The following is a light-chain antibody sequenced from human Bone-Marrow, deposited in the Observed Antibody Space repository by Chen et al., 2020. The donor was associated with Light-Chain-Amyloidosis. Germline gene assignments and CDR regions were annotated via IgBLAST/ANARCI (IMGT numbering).Light chain of an antibody. CDR3: QSYQGSSQGV. J-gene: IGLJ3*02. CDR2: EDD. Sequence: NVMLTQPHSVSESPGKTVIISCTRSSGSIATNYVQWYQQRPGSSPTTVIYEDDQRPSGVPDRFSGSIDRSSNSASLTLAGLKTGDEADYYCQSYQGSSQGVFGGGTKLTV. CDR1: SGSIATNY. V-gene: IGLV6-57*01.